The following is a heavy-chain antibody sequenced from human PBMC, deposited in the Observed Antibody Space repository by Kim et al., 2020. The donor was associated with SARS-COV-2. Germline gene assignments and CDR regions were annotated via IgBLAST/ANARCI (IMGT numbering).Heavy chain of an antibody. V-gene: IGHV1-46*01. D-gene: IGHD4-17*01. Sequence: ASVKVSCKASGYTFTSYYMHWVRQAPGQGLEWMGIINPSGGSTSYAQKFQGRVTMTRDTSTSTVYMELSSLRSEDTAVYYCARVAAGAHDYGDDGAGYWGQGTLVTVSS. CDR1: GYTFTSYY. J-gene: IGHJ4*02. CDR3: ARVAAGAHDYGDDGAGY. CDR2: INPSGGST.